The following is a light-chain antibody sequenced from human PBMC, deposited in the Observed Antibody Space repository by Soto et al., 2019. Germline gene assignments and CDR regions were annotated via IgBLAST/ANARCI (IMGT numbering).Light chain of an antibody. CDR1: QAIRND. CDR2: SAS. V-gene: IGKV1-6*01. Sequence: AIQMTQSPSSLSASVGDRVTITCRASQAIRNDLGWYQQTPGKAPKLLIYSASTLQSGVPSRFSGSGSGTDFTLSISSLQPEDFATYYCRQDYMSPLTFGQGTKVEMK. CDR3: RQDYMSPLT. J-gene: IGKJ1*01.